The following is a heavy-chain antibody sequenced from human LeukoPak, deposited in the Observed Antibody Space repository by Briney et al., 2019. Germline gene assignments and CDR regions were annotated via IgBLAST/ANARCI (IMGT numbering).Heavy chain of an antibody. CDR2: INPNNGGT. V-gene: IGHV1-2*02. Sequence: GASVKASCKASGYTFTGYYMHWVRQAPGQGLEWMGWINPNNGGTNYAQKFQGRVTMTRDTSITTAYMELNRLRSDDTAVYYCARDRVENNYGMDVWGQGTTVTVSS. J-gene: IGHJ6*02. CDR3: ARDRVENNYGMDV. CDR1: GYTFTGYY. D-gene: IGHD2-2*01.